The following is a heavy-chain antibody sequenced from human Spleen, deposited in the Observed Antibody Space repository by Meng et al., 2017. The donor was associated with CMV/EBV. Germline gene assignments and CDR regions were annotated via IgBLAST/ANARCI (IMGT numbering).Heavy chain of an antibody. D-gene: IGHD3-22*01. CDR1: GFTFSSYA. V-gene: IGHV3-23*01. CDR2: ISGSGGST. CDR3: ANVGTDYYDSSGYWYYFDY. J-gene: IGHJ4*02. Sequence: GESLKISCAASGFTFSSYAMSWVRQAPGKGLEWVSAISGSGGSTYYADSVKGRFTISRDNSKNTLYLQMNSLRAEDTAVYYCANVGTDYYDSSGYWYYFDYWGQGALVTVSS.